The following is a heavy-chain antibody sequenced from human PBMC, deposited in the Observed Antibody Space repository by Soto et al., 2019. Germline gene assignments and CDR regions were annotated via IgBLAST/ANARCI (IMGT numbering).Heavy chain of an antibody. CDR2: IYYSGST. CDR3: ARGNFRYYYDSSGYYPPDY. D-gene: IGHD3-22*01. CDR1: GGSISSGGYY. V-gene: IGHV4-31*03. Sequence: QVQLQESGPGLVKPSQTLSLTCTVSGGSISSGGYYWSWIRQHPGKGLEWIGYIYYSGSTYYNPSLKSRVTISVDTSKNQFSLKLSSVTAADTAVYYCARGNFRYYYDSSGYYPPDYWGQGTLVTVSS. J-gene: IGHJ4*02.